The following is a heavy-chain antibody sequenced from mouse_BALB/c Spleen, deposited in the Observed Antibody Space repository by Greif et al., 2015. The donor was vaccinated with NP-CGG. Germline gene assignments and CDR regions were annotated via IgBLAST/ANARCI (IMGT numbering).Heavy chain of an antibody. CDR2: ISSGSSTI. CDR1: GFTFSSFG. Sequence: EVKLVESGGGLVQPGGSRKLSCAASGFTFSSFGMHWVRQAPEKGLEWVAYISSGSSTIYYADTVKGRFTISRDNPQNTLFLQMTSLRSGDTAMYYCARNYFDYWGQGTTLTVSS. J-gene: IGHJ2*01. CDR3: ARNYFDY. V-gene: IGHV5-17*02.